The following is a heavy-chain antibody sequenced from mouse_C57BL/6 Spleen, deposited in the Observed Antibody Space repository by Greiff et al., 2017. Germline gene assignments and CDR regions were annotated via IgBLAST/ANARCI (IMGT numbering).Heavy chain of an antibody. CDR1: GYTFTSYW. Sequence: VQLQQPGAELVRPGTSVKLSCKASGYTFTSYWMHWVKQRPGQGLEWIGVIDPSDSYTNYNQKFKGKATLTVDTSSSTAYMQLSSLTSEDSAVXYGARDSRGFAYGGQGTLVTVSA. V-gene: IGHV1-59*01. J-gene: IGHJ3*01. D-gene: IGHD1-1*01. CDR2: IDPSDSYT. CDR3: ARDSRGFAY.